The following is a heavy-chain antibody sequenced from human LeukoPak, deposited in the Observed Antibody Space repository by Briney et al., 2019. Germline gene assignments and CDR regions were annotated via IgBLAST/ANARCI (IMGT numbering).Heavy chain of an antibody. CDR3: ARERDEGFDY. Sequence: GGSLRLSCAAAGFTFNNYAMSWVRQAPGKGLKWVSGISSGGSTYYADSVKGRFTISRDNARNSLYLQMNSLKAEDTAVYYCARERDEGFDYWGQGTLVTVSS. D-gene: IGHD5-24*01. J-gene: IGHJ4*02. V-gene: IGHV3-23*01. CDR1: GFTFNNYA. CDR2: ISSGGST.